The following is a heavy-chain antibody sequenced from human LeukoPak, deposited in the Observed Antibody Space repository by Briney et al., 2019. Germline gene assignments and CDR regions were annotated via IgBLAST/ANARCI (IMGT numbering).Heavy chain of an antibody. CDR2: IYTSGST. J-gene: IGHJ6*03. CDR1: GGSISSYY. D-gene: IGHD3-10*01. V-gene: IGHV4-4*09. CDR3: GYSNYRPSLMCRVTISVDPSKNQFSLKLSSVTATDTAVYYCAILDGSSSWYEEVYMDV. Sequence: SETLSLTCTVSGGSISSYYWSWIRQPPGKGLEWIGYIYTSGSTNYNPSLKSRVTISVDTSKNPFSLKMSFLTANDRAVYSCGYSNYRPSLMCRVTISVDPSKNQFSLKLSSVTATDTAVYYCAILDGSSSWYEEVYMDVWGKGTTVTVSS.